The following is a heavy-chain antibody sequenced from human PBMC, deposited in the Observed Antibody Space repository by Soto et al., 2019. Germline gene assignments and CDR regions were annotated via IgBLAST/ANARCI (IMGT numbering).Heavy chain of an antibody. CDR2: ISWNSGNI. J-gene: IGHJ5*02. Sequence: EVQLVESGGGLVQPGRSLRLSCAASGFSFDGYAMNWVRQPPGKGLEWVSGISWNSGNIEYADSVKGRFTISRDNAKNSLYLQMNSLRAEDTALYYCVKASTYSSSQGWFDPWGQGTMVTVSS. CDR1: GFSFDGYA. D-gene: IGHD6-6*01. V-gene: IGHV3-9*01. CDR3: VKASTYSSSQGWFDP.